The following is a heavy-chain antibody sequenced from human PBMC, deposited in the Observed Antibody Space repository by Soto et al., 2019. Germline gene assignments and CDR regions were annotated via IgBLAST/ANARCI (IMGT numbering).Heavy chain of an antibody. J-gene: IGHJ5*02. CDR2: IYYSGST. CDR3: ARHRGEDDFWSGYYKNHWFDP. D-gene: IGHD3-3*01. V-gene: IGHV4-39*01. Sequence: SETLSLTCTVSGGSISSSSYYWGWIRQPPGKGLEWIGSIYYSGSTYYNPSLKSRVTISVYTSKNQFSLKLSSVTAAETAVYYCARHRGEDDFWSGYYKNHWFDPWGQGTRVTVS. CDR1: GGSISSSSYY.